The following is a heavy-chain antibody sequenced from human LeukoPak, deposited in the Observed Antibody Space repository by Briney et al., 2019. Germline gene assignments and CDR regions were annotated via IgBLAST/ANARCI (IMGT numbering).Heavy chain of an antibody. D-gene: IGHD3-10*01. CDR3: AKDQYYYGSGSFDY. CDR2: IRYDGSNK. V-gene: IGHV3-30*02. J-gene: IGHJ4*02. Sequence: GGSLRLSCAASGFTFSSYGMHWVRQAPGKGLEWVAFIRYDGSNKYYADSVKGRFTISRDNSKNTLYLQMNSLRAEDTAVYYCAKDQYYYGSGSFDYWGQGTLVTVSS. CDR1: GFTFSSYG.